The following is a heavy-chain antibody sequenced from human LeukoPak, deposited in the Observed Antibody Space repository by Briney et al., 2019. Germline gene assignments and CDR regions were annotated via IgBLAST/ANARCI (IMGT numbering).Heavy chain of an antibody. D-gene: IGHD3-22*01. CDR2: ISGSGGST. CDR1: GFTFSSYA. CDR3: AKSMTYYYDSSGYYWENYYGMDV. V-gene: IGHV3-23*01. Sequence: PGGSLRLSCAASGFTFSSYAMSWVRQAPGKRLEWVSAISGSGGSTYYADSVKGRFTISRDNSKNTLYLQMNSLRAEDTAVYYCAKSMTYYYDSSGYYWENYYGMDVWGQGTTVTVSS. J-gene: IGHJ6*02.